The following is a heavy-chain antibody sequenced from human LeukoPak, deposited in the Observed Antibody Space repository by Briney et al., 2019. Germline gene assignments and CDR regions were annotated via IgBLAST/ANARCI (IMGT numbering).Heavy chain of an antibody. CDR2: FDPEDGET. V-gene: IGHV1-24*01. J-gene: IGHJ4*02. Sequence: ASVKVSCKISGYTLTEFSMHWVRQAPGKGLEWMGGFDPEDGETIYAQKFQGRVTMTEDTSTDTAYMELSSLRSEDTAVYYCARAPHEAYCGGDCYSTLDYWGQGTLVTVSS. CDR3: ARAPHEAYCGGDCYSTLDY. CDR1: GYTLTEFS. D-gene: IGHD2-21*02.